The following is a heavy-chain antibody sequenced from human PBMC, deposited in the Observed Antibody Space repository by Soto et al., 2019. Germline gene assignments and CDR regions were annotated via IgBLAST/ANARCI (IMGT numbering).Heavy chain of an antibody. V-gene: IGHV3-30*03. CDR1: GFTFSSYG. D-gene: IGHD2-15*01. CDR3: STSAGSCLSCYMDV. J-gene: IGHJ6*03. Sequence: QVQLVESGGGVVQPGRSLRLSCAAYGFTFSSYGMHWVRQAPGKGLEWVAVISYDGSNKYYADSVKGRFTISRDNSKNTLYLQMNSLRAEDTAVYYCSTSAGSCLSCYMDVWGKGTTVTVSS. CDR2: ISYDGSNK.